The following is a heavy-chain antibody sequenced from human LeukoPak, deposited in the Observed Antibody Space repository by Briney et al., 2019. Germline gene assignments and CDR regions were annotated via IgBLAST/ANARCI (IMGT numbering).Heavy chain of an antibody. J-gene: IGHJ3*02. CDR1: GGSFSGYY. V-gene: IGHV4-34*01. Sequence: SETLSLTCAVYGGSFSGYYWSWIRQPPGKGLEWIGEINHSGTTNYNPSLKSRVTISVDTSKNQFSLKLSSVTAADTAVYYCARLGSGWAYFDIWGQGTMVTVSS. D-gene: IGHD6-19*01. CDR3: ARLGSGWAYFDI. CDR2: INHSGTT.